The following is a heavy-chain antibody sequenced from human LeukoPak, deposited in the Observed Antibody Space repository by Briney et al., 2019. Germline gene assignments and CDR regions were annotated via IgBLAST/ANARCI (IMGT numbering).Heavy chain of an antibody. CDR2: INPSGGST. CDR3: AAGGIRSSWYLFDP. D-gene: IGHD6-13*01. J-gene: IGHJ5*02. V-gene: IGHV1-46*01. Sequence: GASVKVSCKASGYTFTIYYKHWVRQAPGQGLDWMAIINPSGGSTSYAHKFQGRVTITRDTSTSTVYMELSSLRSEDTAVYYCAAGGIRSSWYLFDPWAREPWSPSPQ. CDR1: GYTFTIYY.